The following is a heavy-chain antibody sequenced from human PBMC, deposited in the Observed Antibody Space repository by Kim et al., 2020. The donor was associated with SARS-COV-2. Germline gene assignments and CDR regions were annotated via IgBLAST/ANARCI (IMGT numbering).Heavy chain of an antibody. CDR1: GFSFSDAW. D-gene: IGHD1-26*01. Sequence: GGSLRLSCTASGFSFSDAWMHWVRRAPGQGPMLVSRINADGSHTVYADAMKGRFTISRDNARNTVFLQMNSLRDDDTAIYYCARAQTGSDPFDVWGQGT. J-gene: IGHJ3*01. CDR2: INADGSHT. V-gene: IGHV3-74*01. CDR3: ARAQTGSDPFDV.